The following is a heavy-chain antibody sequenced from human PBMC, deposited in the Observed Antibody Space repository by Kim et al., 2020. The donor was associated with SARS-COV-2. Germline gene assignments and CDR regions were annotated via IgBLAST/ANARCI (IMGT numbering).Heavy chain of an antibody. D-gene: IGHD3-10*01. CDR3: ARDWGITTLVRGALWWFDP. J-gene: IGHJ5*02. CDR2: INADNGDT. CDR1: GYTFVRYG. Sequence: ASVKVSCEASGYTFVRYGMHWVRRAPGQRLEWMGWINADNGDTKYSQKFQGRVTITRDTSASTAYMELSSLRFEDTAVYYCARDWGITTLVRGALWWFDPWGQGTLVTVSS. V-gene: IGHV1-3*01.